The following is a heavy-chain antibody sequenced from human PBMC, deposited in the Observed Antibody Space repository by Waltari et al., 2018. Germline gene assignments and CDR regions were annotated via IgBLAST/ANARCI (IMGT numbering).Heavy chain of an antibody. V-gene: IGHV1-8*01. CDR3: ARARRYCSGGSCSYYFDY. D-gene: IGHD2-15*01. Sequence: QVQLVQSGAEVKKPGASVKVSCKASGYTFTSYDINWVRQATGQGLEWMGWMNPSSGNTGYAQKVQGRVTMTRNTAISTADMERSSLRSEDTAVYYCARARRYCSGGSCSYYFDYWGQGTLVTVSS. CDR2: MNPSSGNT. CDR1: GYTFTSYD. J-gene: IGHJ4*02.